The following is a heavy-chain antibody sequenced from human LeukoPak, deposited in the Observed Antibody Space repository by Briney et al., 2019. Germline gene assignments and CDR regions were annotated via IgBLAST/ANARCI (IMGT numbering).Heavy chain of an antibody. CDR1: GGSISSGGYY. CDR3: ARGDYDLPFDY. Sequence: SETLSLTCTVSGGSISSGGYYWSWIRQHPGKGLEWIGYIYYSGSTYYNPSLKSRVTISVDTSKNQFSLKLSSVTAADTAVYYCARGDYDLPFDYWGQGTLVTVSS. CDR2: IYYSGST. D-gene: IGHD4-17*01. V-gene: IGHV4-31*03. J-gene: IGHJ4*02.